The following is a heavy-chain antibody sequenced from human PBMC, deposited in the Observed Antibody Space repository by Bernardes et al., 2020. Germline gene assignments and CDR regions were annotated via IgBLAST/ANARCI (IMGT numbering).Heavy chain of an antibody. CDR2: IYYRGST. V-gene: IGHV4-39*02. CDR3: AREKVEMATITVDY. D-gene: IGHD5-12*01. J-gene: IGHJ4*02. Sequence: SQTLSPTCTVSGGSLRSSSYYWGWIRQPPGKGLEWIGSIYYRGSTYYNPSLKSRVTISVDTSKNQFSLKLSSVTAADTAVYYCAREKVEMATITVDYWGQGTLVTGAS. CDR1: GGSLRSSSYY.